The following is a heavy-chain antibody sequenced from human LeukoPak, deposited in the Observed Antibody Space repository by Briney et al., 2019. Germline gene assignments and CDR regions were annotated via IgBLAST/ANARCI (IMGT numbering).Heavy chain of an antibody. V-gene: IGHV1-69*05. Sequence: EASVKVSCKASGGTFSSYAISWVRQAPGQGLEWMGRIIPIFGTANYAQKFQGRVTITTDESTSTAYMELSSLRSEDTAVYYCARGLTQYFQHWGQGTLVTVSS. J-gene: IGHJ1*01. CDR1: GGTFSSYA. CDR2: IIPIFGTA. CDR3: ARGLTQYFQH.